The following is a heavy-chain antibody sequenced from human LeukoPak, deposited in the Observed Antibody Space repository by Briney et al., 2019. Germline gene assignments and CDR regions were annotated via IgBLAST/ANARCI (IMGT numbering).Heavy chain of an antibody. Sequence: GESLKISCKGSGYSFTRYWIGWVRQTPGKGLEWMEIIWPGDSDTRYSPSFQGQVTISADKSISTAYLQWSSLKASDTAMYYCARRGGGNSDWFDPWGQGTLVTISS. J-gene: IGHJ5*02. CDR3: ARRGGGNSDWFDP. V-gene: IGHV5-51*01. CDR2: IWPGDSDT. CDR1: GYSFTRYW. D-gene: IGHD4-23*01.